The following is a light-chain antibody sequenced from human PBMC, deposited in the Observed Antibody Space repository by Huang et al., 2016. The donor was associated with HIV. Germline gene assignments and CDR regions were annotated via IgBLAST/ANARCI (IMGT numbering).Light chain of an antibody. Sequence: EVVLTQSPDTLSSSPGERVTVSCRASQSRSSSYIAWYQHRPGQSPRLLIYGASTRATDIPDRFSGSGSGTDFTLTINGLEPADFAMYYCQQYGTSPYTFGQGTNLEI. CDR3: QQYGTSPYT. V-gene: IGKV3-20*01. J-gene: IGKJ2*01. CDR1: QSRSSSY. CDR2: GAS.